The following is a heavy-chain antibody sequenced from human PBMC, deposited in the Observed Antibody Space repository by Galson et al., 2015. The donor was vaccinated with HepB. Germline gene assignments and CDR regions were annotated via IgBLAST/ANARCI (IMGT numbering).Heavy chain of an antibody. V-gene: IGHV3-53*01. D-gene: IGHD7-27*01. CDR3: AQLGTGY. CDR2: IHGGKNR. CDR1: GFSIRSHY. Sequence: SLRLSCAASGFSIRSHYMNWVRQAPGKGLEWVSVIHGGKNRYYADSVKGRFTMSRDDSINTLYLQMNSLRAEDTTVYYCAQLGTGYWGQGTPVTVSS. J-gene: IGHJ4*02.